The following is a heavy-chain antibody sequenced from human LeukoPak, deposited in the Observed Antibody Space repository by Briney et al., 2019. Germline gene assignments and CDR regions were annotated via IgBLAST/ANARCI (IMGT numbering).Heavy chain of an antibody. CDR1: GFTFSSYG. CDR2: ISYDGSNK. CDR3: AKEGRYPYYFDY. V-gene: IGHV3-30*18. J-gene: IGHJ4*02. D-gene: IGHD1-26*01. Sequence: PGGSLRLSCAASGFTFSSYGMHWVRQAPGKGLERVAVISYDGSNKYYADSVKGRFTISRDNSKNTLYLQMNSLRAEDTAVYYCAKEGRYPYYFDYWGQGTLATVSS.